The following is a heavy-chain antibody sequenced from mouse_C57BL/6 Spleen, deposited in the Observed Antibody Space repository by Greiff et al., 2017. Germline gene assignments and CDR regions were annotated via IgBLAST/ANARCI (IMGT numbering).Heavy chain of an antibody. CDR2: INPNNGGT. J-gene: IGHJ3*01. Sequence: EVQLLQSGPELVKPGASVKISCKASGYTFTDYYMNWVKQSPGQSLEWIGDINPNNGGTSYNQKFKGKATLTVDKSSSTAYMELRSLTSEDSAVYCCARGGWLGRAWFAYWGQGTLVTVSA. CDR1: GYTFTDYY. V-gene: IGHV1-26*01. D-gene: IGHD2-3*01. CDR3: ARGGWLGRAWFAY.